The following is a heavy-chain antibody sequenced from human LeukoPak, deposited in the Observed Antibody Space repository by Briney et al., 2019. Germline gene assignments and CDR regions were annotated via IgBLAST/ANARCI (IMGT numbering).Heavy chain of an antibody. CDR2: IYTSGST. V-gene: IGHV4-4*09. CDR1: GGSISNYF. J-gene: IGHJ4*02. CDR3: TRGFLQIDY. Sequence: PSETLSLTCTVSGGSISNYFWTWIRQPPGKGLEWIGYIYTSGSTNYNPSLESRVTMSVDTSKSQVSLRPNSVTAADTAVYYCTRGFLQIDYWGQGTLVTVSS.